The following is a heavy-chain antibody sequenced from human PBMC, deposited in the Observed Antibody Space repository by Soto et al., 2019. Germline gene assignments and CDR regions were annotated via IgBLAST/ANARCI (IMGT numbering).Heavy chain of an antibody. Sequence: QVQLVESGGGVVQPGRSLRLSCAASGFTFSSYGMHWVRQAPGKGLEWVAVIWYDGSNEYYADSVKGRFTISRDNYKNTLYLQMNSLRAEDTAVYYCARGIVVVPAAMIDAFDFWGQGTMVTVSS. J-gene: IGHJ3*01. V-gene: IGHV3-33*01. CDR2: IWYDGSNE. CDR1: GFTFSSYG. CDR3: ARGIVVVPAAMIDAFDF. D-gene: IGHD2-2*01.